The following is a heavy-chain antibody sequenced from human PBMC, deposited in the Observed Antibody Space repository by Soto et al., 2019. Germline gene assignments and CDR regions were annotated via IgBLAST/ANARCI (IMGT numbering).Heavy chain of an antibody. CDR1: GFTFDDYA. Sequence: EVQLVESGGGLVQPGRSLRLSCAASGFTFDDYAMHWVRKAPGKGLEWVSGISWNSGSIGYADSVKGRFTISRDNAKNSLYLQMNRLRAEDTALYYCAKDRGIAVAGSFDYWGQGTLVTVSS. V-gene: IGHV3-9*01. CDR2: ISWNSGSI. D-gene: IGHD6-13*01. J-gene: IGHJ4*02. CDR3: AKDRGIAVAGSFDY.